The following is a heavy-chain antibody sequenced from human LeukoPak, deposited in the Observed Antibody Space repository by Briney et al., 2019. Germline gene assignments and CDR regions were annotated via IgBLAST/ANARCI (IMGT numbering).Heavy chain of an antibody. CDR1: GGSFSGYY. Sequence: SETLSLTCAVYGGSFSGYYWSWIRQPPGKGLEWIGEINHSGSTNYNPSLKSRVTISVDTSKNQFSLKLSSVTAADTAVYYCAKTGYSSSWYYSPIYYYYGMDGWGQGTTVTVSS. CDR3: AKTGYSSSWYYSPIYYYYGMDG. D-gene: IGHD6-13*01. J-gene: IGHJ6*02. CDR2: INHSGST. V-gene: IGHV4-34*01.